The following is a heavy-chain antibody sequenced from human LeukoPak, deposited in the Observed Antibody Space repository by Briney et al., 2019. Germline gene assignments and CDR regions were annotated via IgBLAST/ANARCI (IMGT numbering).Heavy chain of an antibody. CDR2: ISYDGSEK. CDR3: AREGNSGYYPY. Sequence: PGGSLRLSCTASGFTVSSNYMSWVRQAPGKGLEWVAVISYDGSEKHYADPVKGRFTISRGNSKNTLYLQMSSLRAEDTAMYYCAREGNSGYYPYWGQGILVTVSS. J-gene: IGHJ4*02. D-gene: IGHD3-22*01. V-gene: IGHV3-30*03. CDR1: GFTVSSNY.